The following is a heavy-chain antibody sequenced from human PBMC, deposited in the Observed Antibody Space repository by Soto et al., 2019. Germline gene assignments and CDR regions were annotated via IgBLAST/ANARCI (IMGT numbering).Heavy chain of an antibody. J-gene: IGHJ4*02. CDR3: AKSSGYRGFHDGPDSKWFDY. V-gene: IGHV3-23*01. CDR1: GFTFSNYA. CDR2: VTTRGAST. D-gene: IGHD5-12*01. Sequence: EVQLLESGGTLVQPGGSLRLSCVASGFTFSNYAMSWVRQAPGKGLEGVSTVTTRGASTYYADSVKGRSAISRDESMNTLYLQRNSRRADDTAVYYCAKSSGYRGFHDGPDSKWFDYWGQGTLVTVSS.